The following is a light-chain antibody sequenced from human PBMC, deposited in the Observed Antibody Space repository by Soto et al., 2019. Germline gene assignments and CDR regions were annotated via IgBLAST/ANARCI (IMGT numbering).Light chain of an antibody. CDR2: DDS. V-gene: IGLV3-21*02. Sequence: SYELTQPPSVSVAPEQTARITCGGKNIGSKREHWYQQKPGQAPVQVVYDDSDRPSGIPERFSSSNSDNTATLTISRVKAGDEADYYCQVWESRSDPVVFGGGTKLTVL. CDR3: QVWESRSDPVV. CDR1: NIGSKR. J-gene: IGLJ2*01.